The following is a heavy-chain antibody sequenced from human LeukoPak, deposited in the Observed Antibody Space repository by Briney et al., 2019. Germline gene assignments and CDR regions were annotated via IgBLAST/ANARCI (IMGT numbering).Heavy chain of an antibody. CDR3: TRMTTGHDY. J-gene: IGHJ4*02. D-gene: IGHD4-17*01. CDR1: GVSFDDYY. CDR2: INHSGYT. V-gene: IGHV4-34*01. Sequence: PSETLSLTCAVSGVSFDDYYWAWVHQTPGKGLEWIGEINHSGYTNDSPSLKSRVTLSIDTSRKQFSLNLRSATVADAGTYYCTRMTTGHDYWGQGTLVTVSS.